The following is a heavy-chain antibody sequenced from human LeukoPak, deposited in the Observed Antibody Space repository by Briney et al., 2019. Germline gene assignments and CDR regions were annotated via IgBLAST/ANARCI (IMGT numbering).Heavy chain of an antibody. CDR3: ARERLVRGNWFDP. D-gene: IGHD3-10*01. CDR1: GFTFSSYA. CDR2: ISYDGSNK. J-gene: IGHJ5*02. Sequence: GRSLRLSCAASGFTFSSYAMHWVRQAPGNGLEWVAVISYDGSNKYYADSVKGRFTISRDNSKNTLYLQMNSLRAEDTAVYYCARERLVRGNWFDPWGQGTLVTVSS. V-gene: IGHV3-30-3*01.